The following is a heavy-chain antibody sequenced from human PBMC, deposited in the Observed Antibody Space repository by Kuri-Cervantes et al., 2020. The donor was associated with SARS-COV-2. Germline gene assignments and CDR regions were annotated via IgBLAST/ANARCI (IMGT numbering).Heavy chain of an antibody. CDR3: ARHVRPEITIFGVVITANYFDY. D-gene: IGHD3-3*01. J-gene: IGHJ4*02. Sequence: SETLSLTCTVSGGSISSYYWSWIRQPAGKGLEWIGRIYTSGSTNYNPSLKSRVTTSVDTSKNQFSLKLSSVTAADTAVYYCARHVRPEITIFGVVITANYFDYWGQGTLVTVS. V-gene: IGHV4-4*07. CDR2: IYTSGST. CDR1: GGSISSYY.